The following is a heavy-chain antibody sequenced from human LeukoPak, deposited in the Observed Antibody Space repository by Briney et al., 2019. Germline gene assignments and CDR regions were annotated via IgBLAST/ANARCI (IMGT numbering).Heavy chain of an antibody. CDR3: AREGEYGDSYFDY. V-gene: IGHV1-18*01. Sequence: PGGSLRLSCAASGFTFTSYGISWVRQAPGQGLEWMGWISAYNGNTNYAQKLQGRVTMTTDTSTSTAYMELRSLRSDDTAVYYCAREGEYGDSYFDYWGQGTLVTVSS. D-gene: IGHD4-17*01. J-gene: IGHJ4*02. CDR1: GFTFTSYG. CDR2: ISAYNGNT.